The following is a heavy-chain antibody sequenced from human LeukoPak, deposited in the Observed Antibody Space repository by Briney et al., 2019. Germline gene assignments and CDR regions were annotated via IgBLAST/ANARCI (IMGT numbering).Heavy chain of an antibody. V-gene: IGHV3-23*01. D-gene: IGHD3-3*01. Sequence: GRSLRLSCAASGFTFSSYAMSWVRQAPGKGLEWVSAISGSGGSTYYADSVKGRFTISRDNSKNTLYLQMNSLRAEDTAVYYCAACWSGYYTIDYWGQGTLVTVSS. CDR3: AACWSGYYTIDY. J-gene: IGHJ4*02. CDR1: GFTFSSYA. CDR2: ISGSGGST.